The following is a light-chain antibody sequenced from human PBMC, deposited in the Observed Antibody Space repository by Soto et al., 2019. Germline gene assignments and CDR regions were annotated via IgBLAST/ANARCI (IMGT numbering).Light chain of an antibody. Sequence: DIQMTQSPSDLSASVGGRVTSTCRASQSIDNYLNWYLQKTGKDPQLLIYDASTLQSGVPSRFSGSGSGTDFTLTIRSLQPEELATYACQQGHSTPPTVGQGTKGEIK. J-gene: IGKJ1*01. CDR3: QQGHSTPPT. CDR1: QSIDNY. V-gene: IGKV1-39*01. CDR2: DAS.